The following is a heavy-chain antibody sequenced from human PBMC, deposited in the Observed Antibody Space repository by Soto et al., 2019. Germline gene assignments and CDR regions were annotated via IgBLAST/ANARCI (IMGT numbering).Heavy chain of an antibody. CDR3: AKDRADIVVVPAGLYYWFDP. V-gene: IGHV3-30*18. CDR2: ISYDGSNK. D-gene: IGHD2-2*01. Sequence: VAVISYDGSNKYYADSVKGRFTISRDNSKNTLYLQMNSLRAEDTAVYYCAKDRADIVVVPAGLYYWFDPWGQGTLVTVSS. J-gene: IGHJ5*02.